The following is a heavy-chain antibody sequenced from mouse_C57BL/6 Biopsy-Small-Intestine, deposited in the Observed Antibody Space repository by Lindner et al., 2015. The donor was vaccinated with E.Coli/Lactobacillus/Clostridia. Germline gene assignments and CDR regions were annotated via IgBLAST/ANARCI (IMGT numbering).Heavy chain of an antibody. Sequence: VQLQESGAELARPGASVKLSCKASGYTFTSYGISWVKQRTGQGLEWIGEIYPRSGNTYYNEKFKGKATLTADKSSSTAYMELRSLTSEDSAVYFCARGTLSSSNYHWYFDVWGTGTTVTVSS. D-gene: IGHD2-5*01. J-gene: IGHJ1*03. CDR3: ARGTLSSSNYHWYFDV. CDR1: GYTFTSYG. CDR2: IYPRSGNT. V-gene: IGHV1-81*01.